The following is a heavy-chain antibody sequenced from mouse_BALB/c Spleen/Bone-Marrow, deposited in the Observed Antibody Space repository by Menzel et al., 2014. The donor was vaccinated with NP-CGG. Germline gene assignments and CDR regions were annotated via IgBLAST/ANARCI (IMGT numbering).Heavy chain of an antibody. CDR2: IWAGGST. CDR1: EFSLTSYG. Sequence: VHLVESGPGLVAPSQSLSITCTVSEFSLTSYGVHWVRQPPGKGLEWLGVIWAGGSTNYNSALMPRLSISKDNSKSQVFLKMNSLQTDDTAVYYCARGGSSRAWFAYWGQGTLVTVSA. J-gene: IGHJ3*01. D-gene: IGHD1-1*01. CDR3: ARGGSSRAWFAY. V-gene: IGHV2-9*02.